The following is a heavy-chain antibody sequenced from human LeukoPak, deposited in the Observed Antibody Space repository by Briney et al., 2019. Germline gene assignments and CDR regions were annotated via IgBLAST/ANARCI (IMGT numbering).Heavy chain of an antibody. D-gene: IGHD6-19*01. CDR1: GGSVRSETHY. CDR3: AREGGDSSGWYGGYYFDY. CDR2: IYQSGTT. J-gene: IGHJ4*02. Sequence: SETLSLTCTVSGGSVRSETHYWSWIRQPPGKGLDWLGYIYQSGTTNYNPSLKSRVTMSADTSKNQFSLKLSSVTAADTAVYYCAREGGDSSGWYGGYYFDYWGQGTLVTVPS. V-gene: IGHV4-61*01.